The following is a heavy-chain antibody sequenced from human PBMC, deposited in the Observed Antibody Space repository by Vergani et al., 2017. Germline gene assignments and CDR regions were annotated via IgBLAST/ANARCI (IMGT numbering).Heavy chain of an antibody. V-gene: IGHV3-30*02. D-gene: IGHD2-2*01. J-gene: IGHJ4*02. CDR2: LRDDGTNK. CDR3: VKDRGASIGFDD. Sequence: QVQLVESGGGVVQPGGSLRLSCAASGFSFGSYGMHWVRVRQAPGKGLEWLAYLRDDGTNKQYADSVKGRFTISSDNSKNMLYLQMDSLRTEDTAMFYCVKDRGASIGFDDWGQGTQVTVSS. CDR1: GFSFGSYG.